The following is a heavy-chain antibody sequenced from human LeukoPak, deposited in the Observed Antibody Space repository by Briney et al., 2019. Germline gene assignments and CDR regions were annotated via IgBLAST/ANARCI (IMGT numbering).Heavy chain of an antibody. CDR1: GFSLSTSGMC. V-gene: IGHV2-70*01. J-gene: IGHJ6*04. CDR2: IDWDDDK. Sequence: SGPALVKPTQTLTLTCTFSGFSLSTSGMCVSWIRQPPGKALEWLALIDWDDDKYYSTSLKTRLTISKDTSKNQVVLTMTNMDPVHTATYYCARIRAAAGYYYYGMDVWGKGTTVTVSS. CDR3: ARIRAAAGYYYYGMDV. D-gene: IGHD6-13*01.